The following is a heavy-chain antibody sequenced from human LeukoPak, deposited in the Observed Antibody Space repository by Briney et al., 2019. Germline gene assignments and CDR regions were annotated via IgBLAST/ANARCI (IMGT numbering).Heavy chain of an antibody. V-gene: IGHV4-34*01. CDR1: GGSFSGYY. CDR3: ARADIQLWTYYFDY. CDR2: INHSGST. Sequence: SETLSLTCAVYGGSFSGYYWSWIRQPPEKGLEWNGEINHSGSTNYNPSLKSRVTISVDTSNNQFPLKLSSVTAAGTAVYYCARADIQLWTYYFDYWGQGTLVTVSS. D-gene: IGHD5-18*01. J-gene: IGHJ4*02.